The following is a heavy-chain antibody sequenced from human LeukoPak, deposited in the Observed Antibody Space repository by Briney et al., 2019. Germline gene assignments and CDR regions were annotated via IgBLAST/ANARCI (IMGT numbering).Heavy chain of an antibody. D-gene: IGHD3-16*01. J-gene: IGHJ3*02. CDR2: ISGSGGST. CDR3: AKDLGERYDAFDI. V-gene: IGHV3-23*01. CDR1: GSTFSSYA. Sequence: GGSLRLSCAASGSTFSSYAMSWVRQAPGKGLEWVSAISGSGGSTYYADSVKGRFTISRDNSKNTLYLQMNSLRAEDTAVYYCAKDLGERYDAFDIWGQGTMVTVSS.